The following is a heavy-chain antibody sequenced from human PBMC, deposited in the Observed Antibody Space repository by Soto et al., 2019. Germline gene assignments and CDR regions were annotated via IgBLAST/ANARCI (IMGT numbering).Heavy chain of an antibody. D-gene: IGHD3-22*01. V-gene: IGHV4-61*01. CDR3: ARGPMDYYDSKSFHY. CDR2: IYYSGST. J-gene: IGHJ4*02. CDR1: GGSVSSGSYY. Sequence: SETLSLTCTVSGGSVSSGSYYWSWIRQPPGKGLEWIGYIYYSGSTNYNPSLKSRVTISVDTSKNQFSLKLSSVTAADTAVYYCARGPMDYYDSKSFHYWGQGTLIT.